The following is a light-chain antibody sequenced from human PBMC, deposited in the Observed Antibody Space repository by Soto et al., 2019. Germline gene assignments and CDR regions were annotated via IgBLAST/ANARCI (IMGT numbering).Light chain of an antibody. CDR3: QEYDSYFYT. Sequence: DIQMTQSPATLSASVGDRVSITCRASQSIRRWLAWYQQKPGKAPKFLISEASRLEIGVPSRFSGSGSGTDFTLTISSLQPDDCATDYCQEYDSYFYTFGQGTKVEIK. CDR1: QSIRRW. CDR2: EAS. V-gene: IGKV1-5*03. J-gene: IGKJ2*01.